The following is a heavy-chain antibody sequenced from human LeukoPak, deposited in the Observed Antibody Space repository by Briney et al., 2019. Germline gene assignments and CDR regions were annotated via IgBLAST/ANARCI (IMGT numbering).Heavy chain of an antibody. CDR3: ARDPYGDYYH. CDR1: GFTFNAFW. V-gene: IGHV3-7*01. Sequence: GGSLRLSCAASGFTFNAFWMTWVRQAPGRGLEWLANINQDGTETYYVDSVKGRFTISRDNAKNSVFLQLRNLRGEDTAPYYCARDPYGDYYHWGQGTLVTVSS. D-gene: IGHD4-17*01. J-gene: IGHJ4*02. CDR2: INQDGTET.